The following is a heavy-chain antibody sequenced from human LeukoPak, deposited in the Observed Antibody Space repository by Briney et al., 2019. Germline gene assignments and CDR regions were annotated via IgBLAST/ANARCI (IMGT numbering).Heavy chain of an antibody. D-gene: IGHD2-2*01. J-gene: IGHJ6*02. CDR1: GFTFSSYS. Sequence: PGGSLRLSCAASGFTFSSYSMNWVRQAPGKGLEWVSSISSSSSYIYYADSVKGRFTISRDNSKNTLYLQMNSLRAEDTAVYYCARDKGYCSSTSCSHYYYYGMDVWGQGTTVTVSS. CDR3: ARDKGYCSSTSCSHYYYYGMDV. V-gene: IGHV3-21*01. CDR2: ISSSSSYI.